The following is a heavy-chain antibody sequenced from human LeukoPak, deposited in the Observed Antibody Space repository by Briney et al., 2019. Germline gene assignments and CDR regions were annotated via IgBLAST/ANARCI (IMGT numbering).Heavy chain of an antibody. D-gene: IGHD2-15*01. CDR2: ISSSSSFR. CDR1: GFTFSDYY. Sequence: GGSLRLSCAASGFTFSDYYMSWIRQAPGKGLEWVSYISSSSSFRNYADSVKGRFTISRDNSKNTLYLQMNSLRAEDTAVYYCAKQALGVYCSGGSCPPGDYWGQGTLVTVSS. CDR3: AKQALGVYCSGGSCPPGDY. V-gene: IGHV3-11*03. J-gene: IGHJ4*02.